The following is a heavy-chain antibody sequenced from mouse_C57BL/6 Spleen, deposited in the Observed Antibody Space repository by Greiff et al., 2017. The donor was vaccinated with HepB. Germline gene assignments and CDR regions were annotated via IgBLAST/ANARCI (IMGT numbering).Heavy chain of an antibody. CDR3: AREGDSSGYGAY. D-gene: IGHD3-2*02. CDR2: IYPSDSET. Sequence: VKLQQPGAELVRPGSSVKLSCKASGYTFTSYWMDWVKQRPGQGLEWIGNIYPSDSETHYNQKFKDKATLTVDKSSSTAYMQLSSLTSEDSAVYYCAREGDSSGYGAYWGQGTLVTVSA. V-gene: IGHV1-61*01. J-gene: IGHJ3*01. CDR1: GYTFTSYW.